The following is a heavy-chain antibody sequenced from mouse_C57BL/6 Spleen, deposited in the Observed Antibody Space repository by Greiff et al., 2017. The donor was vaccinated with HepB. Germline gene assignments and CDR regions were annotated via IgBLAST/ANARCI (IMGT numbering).Heavy chain of an antibody. J-gene: IGHJ2*01. V-gene: IGHV2-2*01. CDR3: ARQVTVVATNYFDY. CDR1: GFSLTSYG. Sequence: QVHVKQSGPGLVQPSQSLSITCTVSGFSLTSYGVHWVRQSPGKGLEWLGVIWSGGSTDYNAAFISRLSISKDNSKSQVFFKMNSLQADDTAIYYCARQVTVVATNYFDYWGQGTTLTVSS. D-gene: IGHD1-1*01. CDR2: IWSGGST.